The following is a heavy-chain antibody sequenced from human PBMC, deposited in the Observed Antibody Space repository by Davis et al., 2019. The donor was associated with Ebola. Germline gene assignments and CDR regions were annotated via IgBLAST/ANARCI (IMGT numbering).Heavy chain of an antibody. CDR3: ASSCQYCGNP. CDR2: ISNTAKTI. Sequence: GGSLRLSCAGSGFTFRSWDMNWVRQAPGKGLEWVSYISNTAKTIYYADSVKGRFTISRHNSKNTLYLQMNSLRAEDTAVYYCASSCQYCGNPWGQGTLVTVSS. J-gene: IGHJ5*02. CDR1: GFTFRSWD. V-gene: IGHV3-48*03. D-gene: IGHD2-21*01.